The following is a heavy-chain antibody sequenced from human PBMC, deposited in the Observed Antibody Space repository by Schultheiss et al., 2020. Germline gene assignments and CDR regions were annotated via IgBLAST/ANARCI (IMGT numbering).Heavy chain of an antibody. D-gene: IGHD3-22*01. CDR1: GGTFSSYA. Sequence: SVKVSCKASGGTFSSYAISWVRQAPGQGLEWMGRIIPILGIANYAQKFQGRVTITADKSTSTAYMELSSLRSEDTAVYYCVARGDSSGYLFYWGQGTLVTVSS. CDR2: IIPILGIA. J-gene: IGHJ4*02. V-gene: IGHV1-69*04. CDR3: VARGDSSGYLFY.